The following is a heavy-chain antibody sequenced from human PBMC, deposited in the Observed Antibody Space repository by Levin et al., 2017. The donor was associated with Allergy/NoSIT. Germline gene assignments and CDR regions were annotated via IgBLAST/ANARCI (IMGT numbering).Heavy chain of an antibody. CDR3: ARGVGYYYDSSGHPPDY. CDR1: GGSISSGGYY. J-gene: IGHJ4*02. CDR2: IYYSGST. D-gene: IGHD3-22*01. Sequence: SETLSLTCTVSGGSISSGGYYWSWIRQHPGKGLEWIGYIYYSGSTYYNPSLKSRVTISVDTSKNQFSLKLSSVTAADTAVYYCARGVGYYYDSSGHPPDYWGQGTLVTVSS. V-gene: IGHV4-31*03.